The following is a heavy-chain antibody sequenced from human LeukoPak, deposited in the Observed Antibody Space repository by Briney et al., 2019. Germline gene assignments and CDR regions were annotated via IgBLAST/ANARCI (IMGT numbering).Heavy chain of an antibody. CDR2: IYSGGST. D-gene: IGHD3-10*01. Sequence: GGSLRLSCAASGFTVSSNYMSWVRQAPGKGLEWVSVIYSGGSTYYADSVKGRFTISRDNSKNTLYFQMNSLRAEDTAVYYCARFMVRGVIPYSYGMDVWGQGTTVTVSS. CDR3: ARFMVRGVIPYSYGMDV. CDR1: GFTVSSNY. V-gene: IGHV3-53*01. J-gene: IGHJ6*02.